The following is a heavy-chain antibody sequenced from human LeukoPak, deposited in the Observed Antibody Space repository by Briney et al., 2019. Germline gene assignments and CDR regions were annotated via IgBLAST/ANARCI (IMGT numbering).Heavy chain of an antibody. Sequence: SVKVSCKASGGTFSSHAISWVRQAPGQGLEWMGRIIPIFGTANYAQKFQGRVTITADKSTSTAYMELSSLRSEDTAVYYCARGRSRDGYNPFDYWGQGTLVTVSS. V-gene: IGHV1-69*06. D-gene: IGHD5-24*01. CDR1: GGTFSSHA. CDR3: ARGRSRDGYNPFDY. J-gene: IGHJ4*02. CDR2: IIPIFGTA.